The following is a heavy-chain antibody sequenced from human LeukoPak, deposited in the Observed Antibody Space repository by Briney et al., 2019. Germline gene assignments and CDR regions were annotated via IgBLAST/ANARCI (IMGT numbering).Heavy chain of an antibody. Sequence: ASVKVSCKASGYTFTSYGISWVRQAPGQGLEWMGWISAYNGNTNYAQKLQGRVTMTTDTSTSTAYMELRSLRSDDTAVYYCARDHPQPSYYYYGMDVWGQGTTVTVSS. J-gene: IGHJ6*02. V-gene: IGHV1-18*01. CDR2: ISAYNGNT. CDR1: GYTFTSYG. CDR3: ARDHPQPSYYYYGMDV.